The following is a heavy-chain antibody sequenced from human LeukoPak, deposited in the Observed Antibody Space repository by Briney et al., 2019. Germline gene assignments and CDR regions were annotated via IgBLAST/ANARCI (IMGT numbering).Heavy chain of an antibody. J-gene: IGHJ4*02. CDR1: GGSISSYY. Sequence: PSETLSLTCTVSGGSISSYYWSWIRQPPGKGLEWIGYIYNSGSTNYNPSLKSRVTISVDTSKNQFSLKLSSVTAADTAVYYCARSNSGSYCKDWGQGTLVTVSS. V-gene: IGHV4-59*08. CDR2: IYNSGST. CDR3: ARSNSGSYCKD. D-gene: IGHD1-26*01.